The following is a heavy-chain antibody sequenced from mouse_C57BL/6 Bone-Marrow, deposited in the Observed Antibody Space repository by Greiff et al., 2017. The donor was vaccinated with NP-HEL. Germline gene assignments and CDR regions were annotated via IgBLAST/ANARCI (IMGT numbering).Heavy chain of an antibody. D-gene: IGHD1-2*01. CDR2: IDPSDSYT. J-gene: IGHJ1*03. Sequence: QVQLQQPGAELVKPGASVKLSCKASGYTFTSYWMPWVKQRPGQGLEWIGAIDPSDSYTNYNQKFKGKATLTVDTSSSTAYMHLSSLTSEDSAVYYCARLLRPYWYFDVWGTGTTVTVSS. CDR3: ARLLRPYWYFDV. V-gene: IGHV1-50*01. CDR1: GYTFTSYW.